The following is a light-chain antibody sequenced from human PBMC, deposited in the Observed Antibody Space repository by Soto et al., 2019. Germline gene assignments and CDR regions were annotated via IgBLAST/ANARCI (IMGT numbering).Light chain of an antibody. CDR2: AAS. Sequence: DIQRTQSPSSLSSSVGDTVTMTCRASQNIKRYLNWYQQKPGKAPKFLIYAASGLQSGVPTRFSGGGSGTDFTLTINGLQPDDFATYYCQQSDSIPVTFGQGTKVDVK. V-gene: IGKV1-39*01. J-gene: IGKJ2*01. CDR3: QQSDSIPVT. CDR1: QNIKRY.